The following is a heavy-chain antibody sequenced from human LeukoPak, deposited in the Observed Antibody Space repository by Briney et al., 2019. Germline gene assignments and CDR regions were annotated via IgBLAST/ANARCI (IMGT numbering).Heavy chain of an antibody. CDR1: GLTVSSNY. Sequence: PGGSLRLSCAASGLTVSSNYMSWVRQAPGKGLEWVSVMYSDGSAYYADSVKGRFTISRDNSKNRLFLQMNSLRAEDTAAYFCARTIAMTGIDYFDQWGQGTLVTVS. J-gene: IGHJ4*02. V-gene: IGHV3-53*01. CDR2: MYSDGSA. CDR3: ARTIAMTGIDYFDQ. D-gene: IGHD6-19*01.